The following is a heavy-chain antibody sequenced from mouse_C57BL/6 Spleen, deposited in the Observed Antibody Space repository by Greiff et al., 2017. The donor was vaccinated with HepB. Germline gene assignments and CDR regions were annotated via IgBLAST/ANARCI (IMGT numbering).Heavy chain of an antibody. J-gene: IGHJ1*03. D-gene: IGHD6-1*01. CDR3: ASLQEYFDV. Sequence: QVHVKQPGAELVMPGASVKLSCKASGYTFTSYWMHWVKQRPGQGLEWIGEIDPSDSYTNYNQKFKGKSTLTVDKSSSTAYMQLSSLTSEDSAVYYCASLQEYFDVWGTGTTVTVSS. CDR2: IDPSDSYT. V-gene: IGHV1-69*01. CDR1: GYTFTSYW.